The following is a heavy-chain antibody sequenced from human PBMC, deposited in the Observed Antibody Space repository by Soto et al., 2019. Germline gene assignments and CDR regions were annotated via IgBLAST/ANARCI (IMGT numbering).Heavy chain of an antibody. CDR3: ARGCSSHYDILTGPNYYYYYGMDV. V-gene: IGHV1-3*01. Sequence: ASVKVSCKASGYTFTSYAMHWVRQAPGQRLEWMGWINAGNGNTKYSQKFQGRVTITRDTSISTAYMELSRLRSEDTAVYYCARGCSSHYDILTGPNYYYYYGMDVWGQGTTVTVSS. CDR1: GYTFTSYA. J-gene: IGHJ6*02. D-gene: IGHD3-9*01. CDR2: INAGNGNT.